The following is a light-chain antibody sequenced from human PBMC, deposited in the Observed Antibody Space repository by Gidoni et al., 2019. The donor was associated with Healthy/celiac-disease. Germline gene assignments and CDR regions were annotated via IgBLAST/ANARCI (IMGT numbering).Light chain of an antibody. CDR3: QQYNNWPLT. Sequence: STPAVSTGEKATPSCKASQSVNSNLAWYQQKPGQAPRLLIYGASTRATGIPARFSGSGSGTEFTLTISSLQSEDFAVYYCQQYNNWPLTFGGGTKVEIK. V-gene: IGKV3-15*01. CDR2: GAS. J-gene: IGKJ4*01. CDR1: QSVNSN.